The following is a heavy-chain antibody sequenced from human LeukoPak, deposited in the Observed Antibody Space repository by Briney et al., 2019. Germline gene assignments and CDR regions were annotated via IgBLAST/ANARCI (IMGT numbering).Heavy chain of an antibody. Sequence: PSETLSLTCTVSGGSISSYYWSWIRQPPGKGLEWIGYIYYSGSTNYKASLKSRVTISVDTSKNQFSLKLSSVTAADTAVYYCARVLGYCSGGSCYGYFDYWGQGTLVTVSS. CDR1: GGSISSYY. J-gene: IGHJ4*02. CDR3: ARVLGYCSGGSCYGYFDY. CDR2: IYYSGST. V-gene: IGHV4-59*08. D-gene: IGHD2-15*01.